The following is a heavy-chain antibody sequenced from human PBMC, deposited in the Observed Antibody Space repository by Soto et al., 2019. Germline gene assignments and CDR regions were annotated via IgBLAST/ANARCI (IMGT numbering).Heavy chain of an antibody. J-gene: IGHJ4*02. Sequence: QVQLVQSGAEVKKPGASVKVSCKASGYTFTSYAMHWVRQAPGQRLEWMGWINAGNGNTKYSQKFQSRVTITTDTSASRAYMELSSLRSEDTAVYYCARDLGGWPDYWGQGTLVTVSS. CDR2: INAGNGNT. CDR3: ARDLGGWPDY. CDR1: GYTFTSYA. D-gene: IGHD2-15*01. V-gene: IGHV1-3*01.